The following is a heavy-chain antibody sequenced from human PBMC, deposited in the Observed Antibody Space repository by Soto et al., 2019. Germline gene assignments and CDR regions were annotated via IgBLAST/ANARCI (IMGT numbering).Heavy chain of an antibody. CDR3: ASYRWRNGADTIFDL. CDR2: INHSGST. D-gene: IGHD2-8*02. Sequence: QVQLQQWGAGLLKPSETLSLTCAVSGGSFSGYSWSWIRQPPGQGLEWIGEINHSGSTNYNPSLKSRVTIAVEPSNNQFSLKLSSVTAADTAVYYCASYRWRNGADTIFDLWGRGTLVTVSS. CDR1: GGSFSGYS. J-gene: IGHJ2*01. V-gene: IGHV4-34*01.